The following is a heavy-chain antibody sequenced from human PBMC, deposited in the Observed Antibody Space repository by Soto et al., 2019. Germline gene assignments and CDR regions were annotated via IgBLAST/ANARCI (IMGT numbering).Heavy chain of an antibody. CDR2: IYYSGST. V-gene: IGHV4-59*08. CDR1: GGSISSYY. J-gene: IGHJ4*02. Sequence: SETLSLTCTVSGGSISSYYWSWIRQPPGKGLEWIGYIYYSGSTNYNPSLKSRVTISVDTSKNQFSLKLSSVTAADTAVYYCATNLFSGYSRSWYYFDDRGQGTLVTVSS. D-gene: IGHD6-13*01. CDR3: ATNLFSGYSRSWYYFDD.